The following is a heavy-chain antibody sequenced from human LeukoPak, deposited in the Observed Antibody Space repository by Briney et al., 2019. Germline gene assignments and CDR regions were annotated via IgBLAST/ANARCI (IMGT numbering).Heavy chain of an antibody. CDR3: ARDLVGWLQEVGYYGMDV. CDR1: GFTFSSYA. Sequence: GGSLRLSCAASGFTFSSYAMHWVRQAPGKGLEWVAVISYDGSNKYYADSVKGRFTISRDNSKNTLYLQMNSLRAEDTAVYYCARDLVGWLQEVGYYGMDVWGQGTTVTVSS. J-gene: IGHJ6*02. D-gene: IGHD5-24*01. CDR2: ISYDGSNK. V-gene: IGHV3-30-3*01.